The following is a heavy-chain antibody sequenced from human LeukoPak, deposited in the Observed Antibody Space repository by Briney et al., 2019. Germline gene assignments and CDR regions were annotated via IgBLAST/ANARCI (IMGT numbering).Heavy chain of an antibody. CDR2: ISSSSSTI. D-gene: IGHD2-2*01. Sequence: GGSLRLSCAASGFTFSSYSMNWVRQAPGKGLEWVSYISSSSSTIYYADSVKGRFTISRDNAKNSLYLQMNSLRAEDTAVYYCARSGYCSSTSCRGPSFDYWGQGTLVTVSS. CDR3: ARSGYCSSTSCRGPSFDY. V-gene: IGHV3-48*01. CDR1: GFTFSSYS. J-gene: IGHJ4*02.